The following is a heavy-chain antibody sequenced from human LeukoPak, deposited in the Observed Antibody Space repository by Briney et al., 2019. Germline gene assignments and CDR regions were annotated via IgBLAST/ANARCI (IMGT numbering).Heavy chain of an antibody. CDR3: ARGGKSSSWDY. CDR2: IIPIFGTA. D-gene: IGHD6-13*01. V-gene: IGHV1-69*05. CDR1: GGTFSSYA. Sequence: SVKVSCKASGGTFSSYAISWVRQAPGQGLEWMGGIIPIFGTANYAQKFQGRVTMTRDTSTSTVYMELSSLRSEDTAVYYCARGGKSSSWDYWGQGTLVTVSS. J-gene: IGHJ4*02.